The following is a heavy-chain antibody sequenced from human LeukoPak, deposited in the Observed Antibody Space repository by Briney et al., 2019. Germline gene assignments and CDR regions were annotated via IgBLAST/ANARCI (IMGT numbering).Heavy chain of an antibody. J-gene: IGHJ6*02. V-gene: IGHV3-64D*06. Sequence: GGSLRLSCSASGFTFSSYAMHWVRQAPGKGLEYVSATSSNGGSTYYADSVKGRFTISRDNSKNTLYLQMSSLRAEDTAVYYCVKCPAAAGTYYYYGMDVWGQGTTVTVSS. CDR1: GFTFSSYA. D-gene: IGHD6-13*01. CDR3: VKCPAAAGTYYYYGMDV. CDR2: TSSNGGST.